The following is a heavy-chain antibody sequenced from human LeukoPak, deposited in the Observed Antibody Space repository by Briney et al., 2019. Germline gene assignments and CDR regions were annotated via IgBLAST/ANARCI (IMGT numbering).Heavy chain of an antibody. J-gene: IGHJ3*02. V-gene: IGHV3-72*01. CDR1: GFTFSDHY. D-gene: IGHD1-26*01. CDR3: ARYPIVGTTTHAFDI. Sequence: PGGSLRLSCAASGFTFSDHYMDWVRQAPGKGLEWVGRTRNKANSYTTEYAASVKGRFTISRDDSKNSLYLQMNSLKIEDTAVYYCARYPIVGTTTHAFDIRGQGTMVTVSS. CDR2: TRNKANSYTT.